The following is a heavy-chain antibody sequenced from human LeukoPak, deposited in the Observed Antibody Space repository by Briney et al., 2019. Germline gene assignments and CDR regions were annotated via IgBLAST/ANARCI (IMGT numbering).Heavy chain of an antibody. CDR3: AIRWANFDY. Sequence: GGSLRLSCAASGFTFSNYEMNWVRRAPGKGLEWVSYITSSGSTIYYADSVKGRFTISRDNAKNSLYLQMSSLRAEDTAVYYCAIRWANFDYWGQGTLVTVSS. J-gene: IGHJ4*02. V-gene: IGHV3-48*03. CDR2: ITSSGSTI. D-gene: IGHD1-26*01. CDR1: GFTFSNYE.